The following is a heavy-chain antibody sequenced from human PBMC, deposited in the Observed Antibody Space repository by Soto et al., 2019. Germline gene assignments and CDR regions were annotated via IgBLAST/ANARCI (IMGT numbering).Heavy chain of an antibody. CDR3: ARSSGDYIESREFDY. CDR2: ISGSGGST. V-gene: IGHV3-23*01. CDR1: GFTFRNYA. J-gene: IGHJ4*02. Sequence: EVQLLESGGGLVQPGGSLRLSCAASGFTFRNYAMSWVRQAPGKGLEWVSTISGSGGSTFYADSVKGRFTISRDNSRNTLYLQMNSLRVDDTAVYYCARSSGDYIESREFDYWGQGTLVTVSS. D-gene: IGHD7-27*01.